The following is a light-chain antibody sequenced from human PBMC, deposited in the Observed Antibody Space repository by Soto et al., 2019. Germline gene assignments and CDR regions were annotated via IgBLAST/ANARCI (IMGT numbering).Light chain of an antibody. CDR3: QQNYNTPIT. CDR1: QSISSW. J-gene: IGKJ5*01. V-gene: IGKV1-5*01. Sequence: DRVTIPCRASQSISSWLAWYQQKPGKAPKLLIYDASSLESGVPSRFSGSGSGTDFTLTISSLQPEDFATYYCQQNYNTPITFGQGTRLEIK. CDR2: DAS.